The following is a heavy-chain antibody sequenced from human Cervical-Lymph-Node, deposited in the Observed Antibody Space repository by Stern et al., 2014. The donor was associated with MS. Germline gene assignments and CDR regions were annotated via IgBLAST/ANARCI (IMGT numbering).Heavy chain of an antibody. V-gene: IGHV3-30-3*01. J-gene: IGHJ4*02. D-gene: IGHD1-1*01. CDR2: ISHNGATT. CDR3: ASRGTPFDVTSINEY. Sequence: VQLVESGGGVVQPGRSLRLSCAASGFTFSSFAMHWVRQAPGKGLEGVAVISHNGATTYYADSVKGQFTISRNNSKDTVFLQMNSLRPEDTAVYYCASRGTPFDVTSINEYWGQGTLVTVSS. CDR1: GFTFSSFA.